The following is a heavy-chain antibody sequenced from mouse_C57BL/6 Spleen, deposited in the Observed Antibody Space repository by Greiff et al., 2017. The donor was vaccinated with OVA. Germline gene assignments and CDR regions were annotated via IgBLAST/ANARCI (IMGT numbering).Heavy chain of an antibody. V-gene: IGHV7-1*01. CDR2: SRNKANDYTT. J-gene: IGHJ2*01. CDR1: GFTFSDFY. Sequence: EVKLMESGGGLVQSGRSLRLSCATSGFTFSDFYMEWVRQAPGKGLEWIAASRNKANDYTTEYSASVKGRFIVSRDTSQSILYLQMNALRAEDTAIYYCARGRLGPNYFDYWGQGTTLTVSS. CDR3: ARGRLGPNYFDY. D-gene: IGHD4-1*01.